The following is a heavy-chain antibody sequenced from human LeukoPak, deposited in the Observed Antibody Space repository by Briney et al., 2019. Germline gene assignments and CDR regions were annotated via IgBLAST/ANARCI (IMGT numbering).Heavy chain of an antibody. CDR1: GGSISSYY. J-gene: IGHJ4*02. V-gene: IGHV4-59*01. CDR2: IYYSGST. D-gene: IGHD4-17*01. CDR3: ARAEYGDPFDY. Sequence: SETLSLTCTASGGSISSYYWSWIRQPPGKGLEWIGYIYYSGSTNYNPSLKSRVTISVDTSKNQFSLKLSSVTAADTDVYYCARAEYGDPFDYWGQGTLVTVSS.